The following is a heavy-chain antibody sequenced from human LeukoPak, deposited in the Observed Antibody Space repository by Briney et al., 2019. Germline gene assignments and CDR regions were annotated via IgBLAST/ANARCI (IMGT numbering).Heavy chain of an antibody. Sequence: SETLSLTCTVSGGSISSYYWSWIRQPAGKGLEWIGRIYTSGSTNYNPSLKSRVTMSVDTSKNQFSLKLSSVTAADTAVYYCARGGYYYDSSGVRYYFDYWGQGTLVTVSS. D-gene: IGHD3-22*01. CDR2: IYTSGST. CDR3: ARGGYYYDSSGVRYYFDY. CDR1: GGSISSYY. V-gene: IGHV4-4*07. J-gene: IGHJ4*02.